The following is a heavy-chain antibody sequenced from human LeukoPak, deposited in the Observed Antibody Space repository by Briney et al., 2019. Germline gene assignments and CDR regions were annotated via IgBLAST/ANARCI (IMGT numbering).Heavy chain of an antibody. J-gene: IGHJ3*02. V-gene: IGHV1-69*04. CDR3: ARDDYYGSGSSLAFDI. D-gene: IGHD3-10*01. CDR2: IIPILGIA. Sequence: GASVKVSCKTSGYIFTNYGISWVRQAPGQGLEWMGRIIPILGIANYAQKFQGRVTITADKSTSTAYMELSSLRSEDTAVYYCARDDYYGSGSSLAFDIWGQGTMVTVSS. CDR1: GYIFTNYG.